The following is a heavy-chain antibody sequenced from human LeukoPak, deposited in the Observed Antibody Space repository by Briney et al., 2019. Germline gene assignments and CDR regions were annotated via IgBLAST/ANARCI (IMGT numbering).Heavy chain of an antibody. CDR2: IYYSGST. D-gene: IGHD6-19*01. CDR1: GGSISSGGYY. V-gene: IGHV4-31*03. CDR3: AGLAVAGGTYYFDY. Sequence: SETLSLTCTVSGGSISSGGYYWSWIRQHPGKGLGWIGYIYYSGSTYYNPSLKSRVTISVDRSKNQFSLKLSSVTAADTAVYYCAGLAVAGGTYYFDYWGQGTLVTVSS. J-gene: IGHJ4*02.